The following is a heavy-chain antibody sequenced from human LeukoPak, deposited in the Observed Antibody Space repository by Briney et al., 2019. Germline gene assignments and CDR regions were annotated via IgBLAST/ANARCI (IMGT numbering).Heavy chain of an antibody. CDR2: IYTSGST. J-gene: IGHJ6*02. Sequence: PSETLSLTCTVSGGSISGYYWRWIRQPAGKGLEWIGRIYTSGSTNYNPSLKSRVTMSVDTSKNQFSLKLSSVTAADTAVYYCARGIAVAGTLHNYYYYGMDVWGQGTTVTVSS. V-gene: IGHV4-4*07. D-gene: IGHD6-19*01. CDR3: ARGIAVAGTLHNYYYYGMDV. CDR1: GGSISGYY.